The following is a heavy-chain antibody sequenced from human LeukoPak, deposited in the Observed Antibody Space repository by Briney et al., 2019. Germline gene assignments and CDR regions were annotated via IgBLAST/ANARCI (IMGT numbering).Heavy chain of an antibody. V-gene: IGHV3-30*18. CDR1: GFTFSSYG. D-gene: IGHD5-12*01. J-gene: IGHJ4*02. CDR2: ISYDGSNK. CDR3: AKDFGYSGHDLYFDY. Sequence: QPGRSLRLSCAASGFTFSSYGMHWVRQAPGKGLEWVAVISYDGSNKYYADSVKGRFTISRDNSKNTLYLQMNSLRAEDTAVYYCAKDFGYSGHDLYFDYWGQGTLVTVSS.